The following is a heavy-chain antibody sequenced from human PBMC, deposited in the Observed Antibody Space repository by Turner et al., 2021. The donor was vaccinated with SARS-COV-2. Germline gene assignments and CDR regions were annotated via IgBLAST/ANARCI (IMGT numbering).Heavy chain of an antibody. CDR3: AKGEGDYISH. CDR2: ISYDGSNK. CDR1: GFTFSSYG. Sequence: QVQLVESGGGVVQPGRPLRLSCAASGFTFSSYGMHWVRPAPGKGLELVSVISYDGSNKYYADSVKGRFTITRDNSKNTLYLQMNSLRAEDTAVYYCAKGEGDYISHWGQGTLVTVSS. J-gene: IGHJ4*02. V-gene: IGHV3-30*18. D-gene: IGHD4-17*01.